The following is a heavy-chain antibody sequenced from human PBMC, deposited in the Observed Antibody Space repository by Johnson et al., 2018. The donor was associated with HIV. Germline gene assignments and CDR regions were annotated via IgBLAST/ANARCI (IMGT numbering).Heavy chain of an antibody. CDR1: GFTFRDYY. J-gene: IGHJ3*02. D-gene: IGHD5/OR15-5a*01. Sequence: QVQLVESGGGLVKPGGSLRLSCVVSGFTFRDYYMSWIRQAPGKGLEWVSYISSSGTTIYYADSVKGRFTISRDNVKNSLYMQMTSLTAEDTAVYYCAREASLYAFDIWGQGTMVTVSS. CDR2: ISSSGTTI. CDR3: AREASLYAFDI. V-gene: IGHV3-11*04.